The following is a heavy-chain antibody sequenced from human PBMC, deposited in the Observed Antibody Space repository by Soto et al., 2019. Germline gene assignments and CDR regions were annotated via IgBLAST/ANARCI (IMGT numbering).Heavy chain of an antibody. CDR2: ISDDGDST. J-gene: IGHJ6*02. CDR1: GFTFSDNA. D-gene: IGHD2-2*01. V-gene: IGHV3-23*01. Sequence: EVQRLESGGGLVQPGGSLRLSCGASGFTFSDNAMTWVRQAPGKGLEWVSSISDDGDSTYYADSVKGRFTISRDNSKNTLFLQMSSLGAEDTAVYYCAKSLSTAVNYGLDVWGQGISVTVSS. CDR3: AKSLSTAVNYGLDV.